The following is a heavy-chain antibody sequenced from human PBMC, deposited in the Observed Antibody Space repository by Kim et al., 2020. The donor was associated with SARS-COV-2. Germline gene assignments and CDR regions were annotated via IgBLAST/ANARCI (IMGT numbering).Heavy chain of an antibody. V-gene: IGHV3-23*01. Sequence: GGSLRLSCAASGFTFSSYAMSWVRQAPGKGLEWVSAISGSGGSTYYADSVKGRFTISRDNSKNTLYLQMNSLRAEDTAVYYCAKARTYYDILTGYYYYYGMDVWGQGTTVTVSS. CDR2: ISGSGGST. D-gene: IGHD3-9*01. CDR1: GFTFSSYA. CDR3: AKARTYYDILTGYYYYYGMDV. J-gene: IGHJ6*02.